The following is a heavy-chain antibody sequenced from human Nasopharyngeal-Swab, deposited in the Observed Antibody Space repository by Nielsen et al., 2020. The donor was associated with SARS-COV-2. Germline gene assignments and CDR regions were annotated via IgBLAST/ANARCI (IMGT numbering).Heavy chain of an antibody. CDR2: IGTAGDP. Sequence: GESLKISCAASGFTFSSYDMHWVRQATGKGLEWVSAIGTAGDPYYTGSVKGRFTISRENAKNSLYLQMNSLRAEETAVYYCARGKNPYYDFYNWFDPWGQGTLVTVSS. J-gene: IGHJ5*02. CDR3: ARGKNPYYDFYNWFDP. V-gene: IGHV3-13*05. D-gene: IGHD3-3*01. CDR1: GFTFSSYD.